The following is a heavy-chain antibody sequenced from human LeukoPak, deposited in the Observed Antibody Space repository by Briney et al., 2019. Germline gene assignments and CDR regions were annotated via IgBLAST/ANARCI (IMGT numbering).Heavy chain of an antibody. CDR1: GFTFSSYG. J-gene: IGHJ4*02. V-gene: IGHV3-30*02. D-gene: IGHD2-2*01. CDR3: AKEIGYCSSTSCWSFDY. CDR2: IRYDGSNK. Sequence: GGSLRLSCSASGFTFSSYGMHWVRQAPGKGLEWVAFIRYDGSNKYYADSVKGRFTISRDNSKNTLYLQMNSLRAEDTAVYYCAKEIGYCSSTSCWSFDYWGQGTLVTVSS.